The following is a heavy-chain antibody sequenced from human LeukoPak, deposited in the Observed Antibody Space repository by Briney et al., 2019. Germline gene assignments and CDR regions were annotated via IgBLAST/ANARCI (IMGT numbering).Heavy chain of an antibody. V-gene: IGHV3-48*01. J-gene: IGHJ4*02. CDR2: ISSSSSTT. Sequence: GGSLRLSCATSGFTFSRYGMNLFRQAPAKGLEWVSYISSSSSTTYYTDSVKGRFTISRDNAKNSQYLQMNSLRAEDTAVYYCARDLCSSDSCSIDYWGQGTLVTVSS. D-gene: IGHD2-15*01. CDR3: ARDLCSSDSCSIDY. CDR1: GFTFSRYG.